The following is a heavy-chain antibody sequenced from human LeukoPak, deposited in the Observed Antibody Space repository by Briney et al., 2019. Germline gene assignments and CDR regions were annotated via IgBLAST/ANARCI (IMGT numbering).Heavy chain of an antibody. J-gene: IGHJ4*02. D-gene: IGHD3-16*01. CDR1: GYNLTTNW. CDR2: IYPGASDI. V-gene: IGHV5-51*01. Sequence: AESLKISCKGSGYNLTTNWVGWVRQMPGKGLEWMGIIYPGASDIRYSPSFQCQVTFAADKSTTTAYLQWTSLKASDTAIYYCVRLGGRGTYSYAIYELWGQGTLCTVSS. CDR3: VRLGGRGTYSYAIYEL.